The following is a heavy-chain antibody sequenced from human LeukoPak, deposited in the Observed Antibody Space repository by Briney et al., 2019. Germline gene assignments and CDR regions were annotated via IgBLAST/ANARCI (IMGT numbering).Heavy chain of an antibody. D-gene: IGHD4-23*01. CDR1: GFTFSDYY. CDR2: ISTRDNTI. V-gene: IGHV3-11*01. CDR3: ARGARWAYYFDY. Sequence: GGSLRLSCTASGFTFSDYYMSWIRQTPGKGLEWLSYISTRDNTIQYADSVKGRFTISRDNANNSVFLQMNNLRAEHSAIYYCARGARWAYYFDYWGQGSLVTVSS. J-gene: IGHJ4*02.